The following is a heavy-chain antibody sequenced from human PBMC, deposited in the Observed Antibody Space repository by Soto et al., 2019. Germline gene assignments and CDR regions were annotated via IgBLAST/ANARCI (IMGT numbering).Heavy chain of an antibody. V-gene: IGHV4-30-2*01. CDR2: IYHSGST. CDR1: GGSISSGGYS. J-gene: IGHJ4*02. Sequence: PSETLSLTCAVSGGSISSGGYSWSWIRQPPGKGLEWIGYIYHSGSTYYNPSLKSRVTISVDRSKNQFSLKLSSVTAADTAVYYCARGCGGDCYSGLSYWGKGTLVTVSS. D-gene: IGHD2-21*02. CDR3: ARGCGGDCYSGLSY.